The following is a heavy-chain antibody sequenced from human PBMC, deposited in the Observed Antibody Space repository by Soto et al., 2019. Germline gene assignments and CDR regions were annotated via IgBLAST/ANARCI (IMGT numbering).Heavy chain of an antibody. CDR2: ISWNSGSI. J-gene: IGHJ5*01. D-gene: IGHD5-12*01. V-gene: IGHV3-9*01. Sequence: EVQLVESGGGLVQPGRSLRLSCAASGFTFDEYAMHWVRQAPGKGLDWVSGISWNSGSIGYADSVKGRFTISRDNAKNSLYLQMHRLRADDTALYYCAKGATSGYSGYNRGWFYSWGQGTLVTVSS. CDR1: GFTFDEYA. CDR3: AKGATSGYSGYNRGWFYS.